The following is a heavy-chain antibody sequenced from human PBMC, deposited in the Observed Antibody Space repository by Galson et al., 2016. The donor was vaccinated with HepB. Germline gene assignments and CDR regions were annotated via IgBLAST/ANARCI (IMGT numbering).Heavy chain of an antibody. D-gene: IGHD3-10*01. J-gene: IGHJ3*02. V-gene: IGHV4-30-2*01. CDR1: GGSINSNSYS. Sequence: TLSLTCGVSGGSINSNSYSWSWIRQPPGKGLEWIGYIYHSGSTYYNPSLKSRVTISVDRSKNQFSLKLNSVTAADTAVYYCARVSMVRQNDAFDIWGQGTMVTVSS. CDR3: ARVSMVRQNDAFDI. CDR2: IYHSGST.